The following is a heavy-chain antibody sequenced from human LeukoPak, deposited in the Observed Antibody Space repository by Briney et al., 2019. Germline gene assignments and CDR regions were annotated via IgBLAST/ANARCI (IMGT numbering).Heavy chain of an antibody. CDR1: GFTFDDYW. D-gene: IGHD6-19*01. CDR3: ARVSTGWYHYFDS. J-gene: IGHJ4*02. Sequence: GGSLRLSCGASGFTFDDYWMSWVRQAPGQGLEWVANINQDGSEKYYLDSAKGRFTISRDNARNSLYLQVNSLRAEDTAVYYCARVSTGWYHYFDSWGQGTLVTVSS. CDR2: INQDGSEK. V-gene: IGHV3-7*04.